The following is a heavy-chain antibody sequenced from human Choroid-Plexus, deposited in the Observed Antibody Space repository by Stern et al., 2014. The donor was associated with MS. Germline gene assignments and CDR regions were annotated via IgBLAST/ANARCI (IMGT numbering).Heavy chain of an antibody. CDR3: AKDRQYLTYFFDH. V-gene: IGHV3-30*18. Sequence: VQLLESGGGVVQPGRPLRLSCAASGFTFGSCAMHWVRQAPGKGLEWVAGVSYDGSNKYYVDSVKGRFTVSRDNSQNTLYMQMSSLRAEDTAVYYCAKDRQYLTYFFDHWGQGSLVTVSS. J-gene: IGHJ5*02. D-gene: IGHD2-8*01. CDR1: GFTFGSCA. CDR2: VSYDGSNK.